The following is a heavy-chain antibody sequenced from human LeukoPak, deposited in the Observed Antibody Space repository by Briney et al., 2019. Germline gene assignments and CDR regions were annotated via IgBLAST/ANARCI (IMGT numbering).Heavy chain of an antibody. CDR2: IRFDESDK. D-gene: IGHD2-2*03. CDR3: VKDGYCSSASCYAGHWFDA. V-gene: IGHV3-30*02. CDR1: GFPFSNYG. J-gene: IGHJ5*02. Sequence: PGGSLRLSCIASGFPFSNYGMHWVREAPGKGLDWVAFIRFDESDKYYADSVKGRFTISRDNSKNTVYLQMNSLRPEDTAVYYCVKDGYCSSASCYAGHWFDAWGQGTLVTVSS.